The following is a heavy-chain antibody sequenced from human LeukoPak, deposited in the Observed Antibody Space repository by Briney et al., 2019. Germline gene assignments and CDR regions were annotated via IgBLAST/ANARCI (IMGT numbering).Heavy chain of an antibody. D-gene: IGHD6-13*01. V-gene: IGHV3-66*01. CDR1: GFTVSSNY. Sequence: GGSLRPSCAASGFTVSSNYMSWVRQAPGKGLEWVSVIYSGGSTYYADSVKGRFTISRDNSKNTLYLQMNSLRAEDTAVYYCARDRSPSAAGYYYGMDVWGQGTTVTVSS. CDR2: IYSGGST. J-gene: IGHJ6*02. CDR3: ARDRSPSAAGYYYGMDV.